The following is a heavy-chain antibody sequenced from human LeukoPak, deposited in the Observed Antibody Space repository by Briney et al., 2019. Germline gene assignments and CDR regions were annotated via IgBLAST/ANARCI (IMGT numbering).Heavy chain of an antibody. D-gene: IGHD3-16*01. Sequence: GGSLRLSCAASGFTFNTYSINWVRQAPGKGLEWVSSISSSSSYIYYADSVKGRFTISRDNAKSSLYLQMNSLGAEDTAVYYCARGRGGYYFDYWGQGTLVTVSS. J-gene: IGHJ4*02. CDR3: ARGRGGYYFDY. CDR2: ISSSSSYI. CDR1: GFTFNTYS. V-gene: IGHV3-21*01.